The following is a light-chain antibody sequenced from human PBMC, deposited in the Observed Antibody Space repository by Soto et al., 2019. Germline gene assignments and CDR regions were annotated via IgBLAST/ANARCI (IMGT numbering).Light chain of an antibody. CDR1: SSDIGAYNH. J-gene: IGLJ1*01. CDR3: ISYTVSRSYV. V-gene: IGLV2-14*01. Sequence: SALTQPASVSGSPGQSITISCRGSSSDIGAYNHVAWFQQFPGKTPKLVIYSVSDRPSGVSYRFSGSKSGNTASLTISGLQADDEADYYCISYTVSRSYVFGTGTKVTVL. CDR2: SVS.